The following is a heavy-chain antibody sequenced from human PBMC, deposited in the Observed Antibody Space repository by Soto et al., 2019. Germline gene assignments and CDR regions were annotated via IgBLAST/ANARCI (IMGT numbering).Heavy chain of an antibody. Sequence: PSETLSLTCTVSGGSISSYYWSWIRQPPGKGLGWIGYIYYSGSTNYNPSLKSRVTISVDTSKNQFSLKLSSVTAADTAVYYCARVGGIGAFDIWGQGTMVTVS. J-gene: IGHJ3*02. CDR1: GGSISSYY. CDR2: IYYSGST. V-gene: IGHV4-59*01. CDR3: ARVGGIGAFDI. D-gene: IGHD2-15*01.